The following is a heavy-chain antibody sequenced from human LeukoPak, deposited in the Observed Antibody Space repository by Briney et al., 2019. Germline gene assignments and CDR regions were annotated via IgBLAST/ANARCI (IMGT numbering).Heavy chain of an antibody. CDR1: GFTLSDYY. Sequence: PGGSLRLSCAASGFTLSDYYMSWVRQAPGKGLEWVGRIKSKTDGGTTDYAVPVKGRFTISRDDSKNTLYLQMNSLKTEDTAVYYCTTAPRSSWDVWGQGTTVTVSS. CDR3: TTAPRSSWDV. D-gene: IGHD6-19*01. J-gene: IGHJ6*02. V-gene: IGHV3-15*01. CDR2: IKSKTDGGTT.